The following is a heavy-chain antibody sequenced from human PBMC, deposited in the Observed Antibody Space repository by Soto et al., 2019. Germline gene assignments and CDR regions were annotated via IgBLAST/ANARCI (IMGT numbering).Heavy chain of an antibody. D-gene: IGHD3-9*01. CDR1: GGTFSSYA. Sequence: GASVKVSCKASGGTFSSYAISWVRQAPGQGLEWMGGIIPIFGTANYAQKFQGRVTITADESTSTAYMELSSLRSEDTAVYYCARANSYDILTGYLHKLRPKKEYYYYGMDVWGQGTTVTVSS. J-gene: IGHJ6*02. CDR3: ARANSYDILTGYLHKLRPKKEYYYYGMDV. V-gene: IGHV1-69*13. CDR2: IIPIFGTA.